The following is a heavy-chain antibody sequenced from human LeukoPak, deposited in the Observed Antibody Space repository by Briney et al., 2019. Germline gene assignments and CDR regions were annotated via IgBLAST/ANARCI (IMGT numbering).Heavy chain of an antibody. CDR3: ARSLYDFWSGFPLYYFDY. V-gene: IGHV3-66*01. Sequence: GGSLRLSCAASGFTVSSNYMSWVRQAPGKGLEWVSVIYSCGSTYYADSVKGRFTISRDNSKNTLYLQMNSLRAEDTAVYYCARSLYDFWSGFPLYYFDYWGQGTLVTVSS. J-gene: IGHJ4*02. D-gene: IGHD3-3*01. CDR1: GFTVSSNY. CDR2: IYSCGST.